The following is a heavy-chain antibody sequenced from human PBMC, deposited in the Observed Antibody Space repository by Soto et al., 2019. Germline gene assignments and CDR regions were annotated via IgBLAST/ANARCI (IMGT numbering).Heavy chain of an antibody. D-gene: IGHD2-21*01. J-gene: IGHJ4*02. V-gene: IGHV4-4*02. CDR3: ARHVAVARTRGFDS. Sequence: QVQLQESGPGLVKPSGTLSLTCAVSGGSISDNWWSWVRQPPGKGLEWIGAVYHSGTTYYNPSLNSRVNISLDKSASQSSPPLNSGTAAGSAVYYCARHVAVARTRGFDSWGQGTLVTVSS. CDR2: VYHSGTT. CDR1: GGSISDNW.